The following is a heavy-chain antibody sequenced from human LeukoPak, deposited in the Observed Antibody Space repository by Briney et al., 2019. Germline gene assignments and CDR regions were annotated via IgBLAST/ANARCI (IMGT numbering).Heavy chain of an antibody. D-gene: IGHD3-22*01. CDR2: ISSGSGYI. V-gene: IGHV3-21*01. J-gene: IGHJ3*01. CDR1: GFTFSDYE. CDR3: ARPESESSGSLGAFDV. Sequence: GGSLRLSCVASGFTFSDYEMNWVRQAPGKGLEWVSSISSGSGYIYYADSVKGRFTISRDNAKNSLYLQMNSLRDEDTAVYYCARPESESSGSLGAFDVWGQGTMVTVSS.